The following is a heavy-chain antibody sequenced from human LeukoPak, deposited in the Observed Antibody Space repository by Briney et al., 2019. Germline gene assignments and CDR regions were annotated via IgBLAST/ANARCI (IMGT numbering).Heavy chain of an antibody. D-gene: IGHD3-16*01. J-gene: IGHJ4*02. V-gene: IGHV3-7*04. CDR2: INQDGSEK. CDR3: ARNYD. Sequence: TGGSLKLSCAASGFTFSSQWMSWVGQAPGKGREWVANINQDGSEKYYVDSVKGRFTISRDNAKNSLDLQMNSRRAEDTAVYYCARNYDWGQGTLVTVSS. CDR1: GFTFSSQW.